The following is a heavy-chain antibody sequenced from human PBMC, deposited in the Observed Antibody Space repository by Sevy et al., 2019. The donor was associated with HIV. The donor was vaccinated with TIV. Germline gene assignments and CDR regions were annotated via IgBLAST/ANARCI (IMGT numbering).Heavy chain of an antibody. CDR1: GGSFSGYY. D-gene: IGHD2-2*01. CDR3: ARGGPYCSSTSCYGRPDYWFDP. Sequence: SETLSLTCAVYGGSFSGYYWSWIRQPPGKGLEWIGEINHSGSTNYNPSLKSRVTISVDTSKNQFSLKLSSVTAADTAVYYCARGGPYCSSTSCYGRPDYWFDPWGQGTLVTVSS. V-gene: IGHV4-34*01. CDR2: INHSGST. J-gene: IGHJ5*02.